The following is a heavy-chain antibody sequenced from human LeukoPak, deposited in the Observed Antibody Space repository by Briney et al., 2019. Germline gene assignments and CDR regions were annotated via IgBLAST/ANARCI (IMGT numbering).Heavy chain of an antibody. CDR3: ARHRDGYNPDY. Sequence: GGSLRLSCAASGFTVSSNYMSWVRQAPGKGLEWVSVIYSGGSTYYADSVKGRFTISRDNSKNTLYLQMNSLRAEDTAVYYCARHRDGYNPDYWGRGTLVTVSS. CDR1: GFTVSSNY. V-gene: IGHV3-53*01. J-gene: IGHJ4*02. D-gene: IGHD5-24*01. CDR2: IYSGGST.